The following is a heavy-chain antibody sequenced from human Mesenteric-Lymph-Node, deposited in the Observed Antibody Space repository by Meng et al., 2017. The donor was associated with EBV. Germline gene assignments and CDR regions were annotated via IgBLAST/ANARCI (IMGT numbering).Heavy chain of an antibody. CDR3: ARGTTVEWFDP. D-gene: IGHD4-23*01. V-gene: IGHV4-61*01. CDR2: IYYTGST. Sequence: QGQLQGTAPELVYPSESLSLPGTVSGDSVSSGSYYWYWIRQPPGKGLAWIGYIYYTGSTNYNPSLKSRVTISVDTSKNQFSLKLSSVTAADTAVYYCARGTTVEWFDPWGQGTLVTVSS. CDR1: GDSVSSGSYY. J-gene: IGHJ5*02.